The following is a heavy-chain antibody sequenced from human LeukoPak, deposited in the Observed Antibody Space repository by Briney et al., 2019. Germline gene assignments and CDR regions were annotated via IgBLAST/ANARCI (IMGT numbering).Heavy chain of an antibody. CDR3: AREASSGWHIDY. Sequence: SETLSLTCTVSGGSISSYYWNWIRQPPGKGLEWIGYVFHSGSTNYNPSLKSRVTMSVDTSKNQFSLKLSSGTAADTAVYYCAREASSGWHIDYWGQGTLVTVSS. CDR1: GGSISSYY. CDR2: VFHSGST. J-gene: IGHJ4*02. D-gene: IGHD6-19*01. V-gene: IGHV4-59*01.